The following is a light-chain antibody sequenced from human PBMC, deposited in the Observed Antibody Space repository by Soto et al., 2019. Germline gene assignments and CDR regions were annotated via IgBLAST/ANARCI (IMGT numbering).Light chain of an antibody. V-gene: IGLV1-51*01. CDR1: SSNIGGNS. J-gene: IGLJ1*01. CDR3: GSWDSSMSAYV. Sequence: QSVLTQPPSASGTPGQRVTISCSGSSSNIGGNSVSWYQQLPGTAPKLLIYDDDKRPSGIPDRFSGSKSGTSATLGITGFQTGDEADYYCGSWDSSMSAYVFGNGTKVTVL. CDR2: DDD.